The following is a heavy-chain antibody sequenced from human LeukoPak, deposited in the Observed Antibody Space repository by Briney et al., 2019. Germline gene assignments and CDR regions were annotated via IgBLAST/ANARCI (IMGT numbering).Heavy chain of an antibody. CDR3: ARARIQLWLHDAFDI. CDR1: GYTFTGYY. CDR2: INPNSGGT. Sequence: ASVKVSCKASGYTFTGYYMHWVRQAPGQGLEWMGWINPNSGGTGYAQKFQGRVTMTRNTSISTAYMELSSLRSEDTAVYYCARARIQLWLHDAFDIWGQGTMVTVSS. D-gene: IGHD5-18*01. J-gene: IGHJ3*02. V-gene: IGHV1-2*02.